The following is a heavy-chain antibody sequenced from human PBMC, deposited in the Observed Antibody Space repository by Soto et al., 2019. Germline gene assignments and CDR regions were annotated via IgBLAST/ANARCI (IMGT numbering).Heavy chain of an antibody. CDR3: AKDNTPNYYGSGGHMDV. D-gene: IGHD3-10*01. CDR1: GFTFDDYT. V-gene: IGHV3-43*01. J-gene: IGHJ6*02. CDR2: ISCDGGST. Sequence: GGSLRLSCAASGFTFDDYTMHWVRQAPGKGLEWVSLISCDGGSTYYADSVKGRFTISRDNSKNSLYLQMNSLRTEDTALYYCAKDNTPNYYGSGGHMDVWGQGTTVTVSS.